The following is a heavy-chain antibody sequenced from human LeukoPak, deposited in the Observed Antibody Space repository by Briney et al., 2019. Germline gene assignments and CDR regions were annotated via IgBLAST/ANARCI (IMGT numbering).Heavy chain of an antibody. V-gene: IGHV3-48*01. Sequence: GGSLRLSCAASGFTFGTYSMNWVRQAPGKGLEWLSYISTSSSTIYYAESVKGRFTISRDNAKNSLYLQMNSLRVEDTAIYYCAKARGGGSHDDFDYWGQGTLVTVSS. D-gene: IGHD1-26*01. CDR1: GFTFGTYS. CDR3: AKARGGGSHDDFDY. CDR2: ISTSSSTI. J-gene: IGHJ4*02.